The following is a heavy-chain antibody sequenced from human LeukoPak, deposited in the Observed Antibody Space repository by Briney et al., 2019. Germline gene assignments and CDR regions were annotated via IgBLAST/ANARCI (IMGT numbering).Heavy chain of an antibody. V-gene: IGHV3-30*02. J-gene: IGHJ4*02. CDR3: ATYRQVLLPFES. CDR1: GFTFSSYG. D-gene: IGHD2-8*02. CDR2: IRYDGSNK. Sequence: GGSLRLSCAASGFTFSSYGMHWVRQAPGKGLEWVAFIRYDGSNKYYADSVRGRFTISRDNSKSTLSLQMNSLRAEDTAIYYCATYRQVLLPFESWGQGTLVTVSS.